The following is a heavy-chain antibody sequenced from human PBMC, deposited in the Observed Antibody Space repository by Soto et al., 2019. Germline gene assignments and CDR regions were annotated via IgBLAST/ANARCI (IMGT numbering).Heavy chain of an antibody. V-gene: IGHV1-69*02. CDR1: GRTFSSYS. Sequence: QVQLVQSGAEVKKPGSSVKVSCEASGRTFSSYSIIWVRQAPGQGLEWMGRITPVRGIANYAQKFQGRVTITADKSTSTAYMDLSSLTFEDTAVYYCARGGAVAGDPNLQRYYYGMDVWGQGTTVTVSS. D-gene: IGHD6-19*01. CDR2: ITPVRGIA. CDR3: ARGGAVAGDPNLQRYYYGMDV. J-gene: IGHJ6*02.